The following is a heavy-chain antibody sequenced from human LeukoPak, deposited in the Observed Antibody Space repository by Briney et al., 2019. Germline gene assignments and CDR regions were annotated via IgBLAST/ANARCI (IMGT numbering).Heavy chain of an antibody. CDR3: ARGCSPSCPPSEDAFDI. V-gene: IGHV4-39*07. Sequence: SETLSLTCTVSGGSISSSSYYWGWIRQPPGKGLEWIGSIYYSGSTYHDPSLKSRVTMSVDTSKNQFSLKLSSVTAAVTAVYYWARGCSPSCPPSEDAFDIGGKGTRVTVSS. D-gene: IGHD2-2*01. J-gene: IGHJ3*02. CDR1: GGSISSSSYY. CDR2: IYYSGST.